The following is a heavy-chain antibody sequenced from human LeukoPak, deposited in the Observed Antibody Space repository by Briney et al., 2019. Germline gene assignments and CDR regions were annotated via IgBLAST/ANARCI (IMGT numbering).Heavy chain of an antibody. J-gene: IGHJ4*02. CDR1: GGSISSYY. CDR2: IYYSGST. Sequence: SETLSLTYTVSGGSISSYYWSWIRQPPGKGLEWIGYIYYSGSTNYNPSLKSRVTISVDTSKNQFSLKLSSVTAADTAVYYCAREKRRGVVDYWGQGTLVTVSS. CDR3: AREKRRGVVDY. D-gene: IGHD1-1*01. V-gene: IGHV4-59*01.